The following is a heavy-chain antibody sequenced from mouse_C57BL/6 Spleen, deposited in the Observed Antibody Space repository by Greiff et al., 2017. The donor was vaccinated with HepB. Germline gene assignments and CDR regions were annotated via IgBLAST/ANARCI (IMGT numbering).Heavy chain of an antibody. CDR2: IDPENGDT. Sequence: EVKLVESGAELVRPGASVKLSCTASGFNIKDDYMHWVKQRPEQGLEWIGWIDPENGDTEYASKFQGKATITADTSSNTAYLQLSSLTSEDTAVYYCTTGYGYEGYWGQGTTLTVSS. J-gene: IGHJ2*01. CDR1: GFNIKDDY. D-gene: IGHD2-2*01. V-gene: IGHV14-4*01. CDR3: TTGYGYEGY.